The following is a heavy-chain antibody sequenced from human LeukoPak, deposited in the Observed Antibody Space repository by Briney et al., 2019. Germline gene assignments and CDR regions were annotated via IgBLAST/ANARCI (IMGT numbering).Heavy chain of an antibody. CDR1: GFTFSSYS. D-gene: IGHD5-24*01. CDR3: AREGRWLQFARPVAFDY. CDR2: ISSSSSTI. Sequence: GGSLRLSCAASGFTFSSYSMNWVRQAPGKGLEWVSYISSSSSTIYYADSVKGRFTISRDNAKNSLYLQMNSLRDEDTAVYYCAREGRWLQFARPVAFDYWGQGTLVTVSS. J-gene: IGHJ4*02. V-gene: IGHV3-48*02.